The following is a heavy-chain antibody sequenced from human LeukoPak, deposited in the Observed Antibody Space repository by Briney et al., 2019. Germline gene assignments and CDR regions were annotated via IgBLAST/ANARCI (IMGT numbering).Heavy chain of an antibody. V-gene: IGHV4-34*01. Sequence: PSETLSLTCAVYGGSFSGYYWSWIRQPPGKGLEWIGEINHSGSTNYNPSLKSRVTISVDTSKNQFSLKLSSVTAADTAVYYCARGVRRFLEWLLSERRWFDPWGQGTLVTVSS. CDR3: ARGVRRFLEWLLSERRWFDP. D-gene: IGHD3-3*01. J-gene: IGHJ5*02. CDR2: INHSGST. CDR1: GGSFSGYY.